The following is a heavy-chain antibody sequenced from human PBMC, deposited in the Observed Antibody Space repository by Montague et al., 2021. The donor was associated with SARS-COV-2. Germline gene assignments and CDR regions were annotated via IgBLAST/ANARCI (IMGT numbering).Heavy chain of an antibody. Sequence: SETLSLTCTVSGDSISSGSYYWVWMRQPPGQGLEWLGCTYYSGSTYSNPSLKSRVTISVDTSKNQFSLKLNSVTAADTAVYYCARGVVVVGNWFDPWGRGTLVTVSS. CDR1: GDSISSGSYY. CDR3: ARGVVVVGNWFDP. CDR2: TYYSGST. J-gene: IGHJ5*02. D-gene: IGHD2-2*01. V-gene: IGHV4-39*07.